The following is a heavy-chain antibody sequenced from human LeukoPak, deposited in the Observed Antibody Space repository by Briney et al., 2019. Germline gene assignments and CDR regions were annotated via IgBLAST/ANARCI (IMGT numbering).Heavy chain of an antibody. V-gene: IGHV3-30*03. CDR1: GFTFSSYG. Sequence: PGGSLRLTCAATGFTFSSYGMHWVRQAPGKGLEWVAVISYDGSNKYYADSVKGRFTISRDNSKNTLYLQMNSLRAEDTAVYSCARLTVTKYDYWGQGTLVTVSS. J-gene: IGHJ4*02. CDR2: ISYDGSNK. CDR3: ARLTVTKYDY. D-gene: IGHD4-17*01.